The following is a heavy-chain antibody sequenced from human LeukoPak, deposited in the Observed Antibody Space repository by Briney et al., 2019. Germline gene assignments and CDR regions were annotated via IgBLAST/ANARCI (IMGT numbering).Heavy chain of an antibody. CDR3: ARNMYYDFWSGYSPEFDP. CDR1: GGSFSGYY. J-gene: IGHJ5*02. V-gene: IGHV4-34*01. D-gene: IGHD3-3*01. CDR2: INHSGST. Sequence: SETLSLTCAVYGGSFSGYYWSWIRQPPGKGLEWIGGINHSGSTNYNPSPKSRVTISVDTSKNQFSLKLSSVTAADTAVYYCARNMYYDFWSGYSPEFDPWGQGTLVTVSS.